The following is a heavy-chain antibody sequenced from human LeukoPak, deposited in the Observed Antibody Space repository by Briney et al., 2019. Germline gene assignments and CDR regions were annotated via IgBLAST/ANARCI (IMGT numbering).Heavy chain of an antibody. CDR2: INPNSGGT. D-gene: IGHD2-15*01. J-gene: IGHJ4*02. Sequence: GASVKVSCKASGYTLTGYYMHWVRQAPGQGLEWMGWINPNSGGTNYAQKFQGRVTMTRDTSISTAYMELTRLRSDDTAVDYCARGDCSGGNCYEGDFDYWGQGTLVTVSS. CDR3: ARGDCSGGNCYEGDFDY. CDR1: GYTLTGYY. V-gene: IGHV1-2*02.